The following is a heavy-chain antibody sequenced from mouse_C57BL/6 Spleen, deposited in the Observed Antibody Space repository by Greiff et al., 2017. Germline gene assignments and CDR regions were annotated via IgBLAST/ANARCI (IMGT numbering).Heavy chain of an antibody. CDR3: ARSGTYYAMDY. Sequence: VQLKQSGPELVKPGASVKISCKASGYSFTGYYMNWVKQSPEKSLEWIGEINPSTGGTTYNQKSKAKATLTVDKSSSTAYMQLKSLTSEDSAVYYCARSGTYYAMDYWGQGTSVTVSS. J-gene: IGHJ4*01. CDR1: GYSFTGYY. CDR2: INPSTGGT. V-gene: IGHV1-42*01. D-gene: IGHD3-1*01.